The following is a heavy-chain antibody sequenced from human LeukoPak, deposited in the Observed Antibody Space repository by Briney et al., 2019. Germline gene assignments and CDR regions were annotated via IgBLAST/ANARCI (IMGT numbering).Heavy chain of an antibody. Sequence: SETLSLTCTVSGGSISSYYWSWIRQPPGKGLEWIGYIYYSGSTNYNPSLKSRVTISVDTSKNQFSLKLSSVTAADTAVYYCAAGSYYNSFDYWGQGNLVTVSS. J-gene: IGHJ4*02. CDR3: AAGSYYNSFDY. CDR2: IYYSGST. CDR1: GGSISSYY. D-gene: IGHD3-10*01. V-gene: IGHV4-59*08.